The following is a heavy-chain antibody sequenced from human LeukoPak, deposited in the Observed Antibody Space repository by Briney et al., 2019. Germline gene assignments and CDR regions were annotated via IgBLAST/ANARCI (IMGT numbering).Heavy chain of an antibody. CDR1: GVSISSDDYH. J-gene: IGHJ4*02. Sequence: PSQTLSLTCTVSGVSISSDDYHWSWIRPPPGKGLESIGYIHYTGSTYYNPSLKSRVNVSLDASKNHSSLNLRSVTAADTAVYYCARRLWDVSYFDDWGQGTLVTVSS. D-gene: IGHD3-16*01. CDR3: ARRLWDVSYFDD. CDR2: IHYTGST. V-gene: IGHV4-30-4*01.